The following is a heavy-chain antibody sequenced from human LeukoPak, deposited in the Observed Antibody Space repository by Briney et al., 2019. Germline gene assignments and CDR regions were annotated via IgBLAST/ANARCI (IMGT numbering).Heavy chain of an antibody. CDR2: IYHSGTT. D-gene: IGHD2-15*01. V-gene: IGHV4-30-4*08. J-gene: IGHJ4*02. CDR3: ARVQYCSGGSCHNLRLFDQ. Sequence: SETLSLTRTVSGDSINSGEHYWSWIRQPPGKGLEWIGHIYHSGTTYYNPSVKSRMTISVDTSKNQFSLNLRSVTAVDTAVYYCARVQYCSGGSCHNLRLFDQWGQGTLVTVSS. CDR1: GDSINSGEHY.